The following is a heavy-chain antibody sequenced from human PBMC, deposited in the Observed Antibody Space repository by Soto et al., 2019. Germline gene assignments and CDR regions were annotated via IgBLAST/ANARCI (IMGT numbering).Heavy chain of an antibody. CDR3: AKQPHSSKRFYFDY. Sequence: SETLSLTCIVSGDFVSSYYWSWIRQPPGKGLEWIGYIYNSGSTNYNPSLKSRVTISVDTSKNQFSLKLGSVTAADTAVYYCAKQPHSSKRFYFDYWGQGAMLTVSS. V-gene: IGHV4-59*02. CDR2: IYNSGST. D-gene: IGHD6-13*01. J-gene: IGHJ4*02. CDR1: GDFVSSYY.